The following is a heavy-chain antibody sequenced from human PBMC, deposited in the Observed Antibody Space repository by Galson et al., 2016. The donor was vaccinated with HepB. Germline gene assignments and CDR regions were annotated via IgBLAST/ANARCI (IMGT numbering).Heavy chain of an antibody. CDR2: VNRSSGTI. CDR1: GFTFDDFA. J-gene: IGHJ4*02. D-gene: IGHD3-10*01. Sequence: SLRLSCAASGFTFDDFAMHWVRQAPGKGLEWVSGVNRSSGTIGYADSVKGRFTISRDNAKNTLYLQMNSLRAEDTAVYYCATHGGSVASSFDHWGQGTLVTVSS. CDR3: ATHGGSVASSFDH. V-gene: IGHV3-9*01.